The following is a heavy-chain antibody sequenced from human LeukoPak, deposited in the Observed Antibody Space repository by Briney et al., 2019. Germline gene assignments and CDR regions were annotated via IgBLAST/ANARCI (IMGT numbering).Heavy chain of an antibody. CDR2: ISGSGGST. V-gene: IGHV3-23*01. CDR1: GFTFSSHA. CDR3: TPKMATIDY. Sequence: PGGSLRLSCAASGFTFSSHAMSWLRQAPGKGLEWVSAISGSGGSTYYADSVKGRFTISRDNSKNTLYLQMNSLRAEDTAVYYCTPKMATIDYWGQGTLVTVSS. D-gene: IGHD5-24*01. J-gene: IGHJ4*02.